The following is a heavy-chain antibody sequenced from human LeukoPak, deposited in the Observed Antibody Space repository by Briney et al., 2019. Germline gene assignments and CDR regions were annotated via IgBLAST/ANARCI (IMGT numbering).Heavy chain of an antibody. CDR2: ISTMSTYT. V-gene: IGHV3-21*01. CDR1: GFTFSTYF. CDR3: ARDGPYSDSWSGPFPFDM. J-gene: IGHJ3*02. Sequence: NPGGSLRLSCAASGFTFSTYFMNWVRQAPGKGLEWVSSISTMSTYTHYADSVKGRFTISRDNAKNSLYLDMNSLRAEDTAVYYCARDGPYSDSWSGPFPFDMWGQGTMVTVSS. D-gene: IGHD3-3*01.